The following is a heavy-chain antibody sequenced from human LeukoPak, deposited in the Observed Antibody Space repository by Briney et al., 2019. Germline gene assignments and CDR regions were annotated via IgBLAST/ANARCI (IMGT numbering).Heavy chain of an antibody. CDR3: ARHVASSGWAHFDY. J-gene: IGHJ4*02. CDR2: TYPGGSDT. D-gene: IGHD6-25*01. Sequence: GESLKISCEGSGYSFTTYWIGWVRQMPGKGLEWMGITYPGGSDTKYSPSFQGQVTISVGKSISTAYLQWTSLKASDTAIYYCARHVASSGWAHFDYWGQGTLVTVSS. V-gene: IGHV5-51*01. CDR1: GYSFTTYW.